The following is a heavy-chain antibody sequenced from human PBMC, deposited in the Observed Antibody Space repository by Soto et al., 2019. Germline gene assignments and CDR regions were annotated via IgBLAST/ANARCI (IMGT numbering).Heavy chain of an antibody. J-gene: IGHJ4*02. Sequence: SETLSLTCTVSGGSISSYYWSWIRQPPGKGLEWIGYIYYSGSTNYNPSLKSRVTISVDTSKNQFSLKLSSVTAADTAVYYCARDSRYYYGSGSYYNPFDYWGQGTLVTVSS. V-gene: IGHV4-59*01. CDR1: GGSISSYY. CDR2: IYYSGST. CDR3: ARDSRYYYGSGSYYNPFDY. D-gene: IGHD3-10*01.